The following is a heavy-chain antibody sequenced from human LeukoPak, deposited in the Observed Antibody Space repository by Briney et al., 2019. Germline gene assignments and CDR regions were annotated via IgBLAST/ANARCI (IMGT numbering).Heavy chain of an antibody. V-gene: IGHV3-21*01. Sequence: PGGSLRLSCAASGFTFNSYSMDWVRQAPGKGLEWVSSISSSSSYIYYADSVKGRFTISRDNAKNSLYLQMNSLRAEDTAVYYCAYLSISMIVVDWGQGTLVTVSS. J-gene: IGHJ4*02. D-gene: IGHD3-22*01. CDR2: ISSSSSYI. CDR3: AYLSISMIVVD. CDR1: GFTFNSYS.